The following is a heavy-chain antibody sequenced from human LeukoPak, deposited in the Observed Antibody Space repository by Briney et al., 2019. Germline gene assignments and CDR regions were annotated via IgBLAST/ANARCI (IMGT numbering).Heavy chain of an antibody. Sequence: AGGSLRLSCAASGFTFSSYEMNWVRQAPGKGLEWVSYISSSGSTIYYADSVKGRFTISRDNAKNSLYLQMNSLRAEDTAVYYCASQGKELDYWGQGTLVTVSS. CDR1: GFTFSSYE. CDR2: ISSSGSTI. CDR3: ASQGKELDY. D-gene: IGHD3-10*01. J-gene: IGHJ4*02. V-gene: IGHV3-48*03.